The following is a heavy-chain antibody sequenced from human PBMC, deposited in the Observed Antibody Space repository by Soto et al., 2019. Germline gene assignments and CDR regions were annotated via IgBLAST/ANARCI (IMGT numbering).Heavy chain of an antibody. CDR2: INSDGSST. CDR1: GFTFSSYW. V-gene: IGHV3-74*01. D-gene: IGHD2-15*01. Sequence: EVQLVESGGGLVQPGGSLRLSCAASGFTFSSYWMHWVRQAPGKGLVWVSRINSDGSSTSYADSVKGRFTISRDNAKNTLYLQMSSRRAEDTAVYYCVRTSLVVAAATREDYWGQGTLVTASS. J-gene: IGHJ4*02. CDR3: VRTSLVVAAATREDY.